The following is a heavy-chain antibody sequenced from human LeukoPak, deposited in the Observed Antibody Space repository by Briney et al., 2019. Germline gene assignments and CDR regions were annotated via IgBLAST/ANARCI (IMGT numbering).Heavy chain of an antibody. CDR3: ARDVGPSGWYTFDY. V-gene: IGHV6-1*01. D-gene: IGHD6-19*01. Sequence: SQTLSVTCATSGDSVSSNNGAWNWIRQSPSRGLEWLGRTYYRSKWYDDYAVSMKGRITINPDPSKNQFSLQLTSVTPEDTAVYYCARDVGPSGWYTFDYWGQGTLVTVSS. CDR1: GDSVSSNNGA. CDR2: TYYRSKWYD. J-gene: IGHJ4*02.